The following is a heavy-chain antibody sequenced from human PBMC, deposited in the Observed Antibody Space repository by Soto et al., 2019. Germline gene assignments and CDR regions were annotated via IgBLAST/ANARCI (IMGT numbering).Heavy chain of an antibody. D-gene: IGHD4-17*01. CDR3: ARVGGYYGDYPNFDY. Sequence: PSETLSLTCIVSGSSISPYYWTWIRQPPGKGLEWLGNVYYRGTTNYNPSLKSRITMSVDMSRNYCSLKLTSVTAADTAVYFCARVGGYYGDYPNFDYWGQGTLVTVSS. CDR1: GSSISPYY. V-gene: IGHV4-59*01. CDR2: VYYRGTT. J-gene: IGHJ4*02.